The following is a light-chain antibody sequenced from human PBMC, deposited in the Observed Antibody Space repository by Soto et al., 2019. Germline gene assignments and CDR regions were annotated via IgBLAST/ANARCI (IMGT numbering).Light chain of an antibody. Sequence: QSALTQPASVSGSPGQSITSSCTGTSSYVGGYNYVSWYQQHPGKAPKLMIYDVSNRPSGVSNRFSGSKSGNTASLTISGLQAEDEADYYCSSYTSSSPYVFGTGTKVTVL. CDR2: DVS. CDR1: SSYVGGYNY. V-gene: IGLV2-14*01. J-gene: IGLJ1*01. CDR3: SSYTSSSPYV.